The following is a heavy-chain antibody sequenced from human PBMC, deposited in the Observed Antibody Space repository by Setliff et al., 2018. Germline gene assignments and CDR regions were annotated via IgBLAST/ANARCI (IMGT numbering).Heavy chain of an antibody. Sequence: LSLTCDIKGGAVSGFYWSWIRQTPGKDLEWIGEVSHNGRVSSSPSLKSRVTISVDRAKNHFSLKLTSVTAADTAMYYCARSRYYDSSGNNYGLDYWGQGTQGTV. J-gene: IGHJ4*02. V-gene: IGHV4-34*01. CDR2: VSHNGRV. CDR3: ARSRYYDSSGNNYGLDY. D-gene: IGHD3-22*01. CDR1: GGAVSGFY.